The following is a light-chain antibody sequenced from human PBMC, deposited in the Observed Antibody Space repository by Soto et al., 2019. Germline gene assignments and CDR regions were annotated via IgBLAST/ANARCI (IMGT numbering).Light chain of an antibody. J-gene: IGKJ1*01. Sequence: EIVMTQSPASLSVSPGERATLSCRASQSVSSNLAWYQQKPGQAPRLLIYGASTRATGIPARFSGSGSGTAFTLTISSLQSEDFAVYYGQQYNSWPRAFGQGTKVEIK. V-gene: IGKV3-15*01. CDR3: QQYNSWPRA. CDR1: QSVSSN. CDR2: GAS.